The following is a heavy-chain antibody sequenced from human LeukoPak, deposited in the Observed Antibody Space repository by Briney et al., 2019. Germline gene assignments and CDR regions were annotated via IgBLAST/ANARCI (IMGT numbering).Heavy chain of an antibody. CDR3: AREGSSSCYDY. Sequence: PGGSLRLSCAASGFTFSSHTMNWVRQAPGKGLEWVTYISGSSSTIYYADSVKGRFTISRDNAKDSLYLQMNSLRAEDTAVYYCAREGSSSCYDYWGQGTLVTVSS. CDR2: ISGSSSTI. CDR1: GFTFSSHT. V-gene: IGHV3-48*01. D-gene: IGHD6-13*01. J-gene: IGHJ4*02.